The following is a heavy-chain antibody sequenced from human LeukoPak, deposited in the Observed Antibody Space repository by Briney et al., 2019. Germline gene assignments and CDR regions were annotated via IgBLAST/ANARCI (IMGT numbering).Heavy chain of an antibody. V-gene: IGHV1-18*01. D-gene: IGHD4-17*01. CDR3: ATTGDGFDI. J-gene: IGHJ3*02. CDR2: ISTYNGNT. CDR1: GSSFNNYG. Sequence: ASVKVSCKASGSSFNNYGVGWVGKAPGQGLEWMGWISTYNGNTNYAQKFQGRVTVTTDTSTSTAYMELRSLRFDDTAVYYCATTGDGFDIWGQGTMVRVSS.